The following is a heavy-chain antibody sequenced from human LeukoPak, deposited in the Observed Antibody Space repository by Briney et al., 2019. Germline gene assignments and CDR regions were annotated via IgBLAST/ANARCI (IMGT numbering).Heavy chain of an antibody. CDR3: ARGAGYCSSTSCYVSPFDY. J-gene: IGHJ4*02. CDR1: GFTFSSYA. Sequence: GRSLRLSCAASGFTFSSYAMHWVRQAPGKGLECVAGISYDGSNEYYADSVKGRFTISRDNSKNRRYLQLNSLSAEDTAVYYCARGAGYCSSTSCYVSPFDYWGQGTLLTVSS. CDR2: ISYDGSNE. V-gene: IGHV3-30*04. D-gene: IGHD2-2*01.